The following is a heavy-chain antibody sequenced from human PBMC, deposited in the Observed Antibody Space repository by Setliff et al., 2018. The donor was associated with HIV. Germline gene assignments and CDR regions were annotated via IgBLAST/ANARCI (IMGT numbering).Heavy chain of an antibody. V-gene: IGHV1-2*04. Sequence: GASVKVSCKASGGTFSNFAINWVRQAPGQGLEWMGWINPNSGGTNYAQKFQGWVTMTRDTSISTAYMELSRLRSDDTAVYYCARERSRGYTDPPRFDYWGQGTLVTVSS. CDR1: GGTFSNFA. J-gene: IGHJ4*02. CDR2: INPNSGGT. CDR3: ARERSRGYTDPPRFDY. D-gene: IGHD5-18*01.